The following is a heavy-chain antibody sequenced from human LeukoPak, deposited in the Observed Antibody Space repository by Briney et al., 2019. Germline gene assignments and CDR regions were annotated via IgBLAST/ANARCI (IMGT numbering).Heavy chain of an antibody. D-gene: IGHD3-22*01. Sequence: GGSLRLSCAASGFTFSSYEMNWVRQAPGKGLEWVSYISSSGATIYYADSVKGRFTISRDNAKNSLYLQMNSLRAEDTAVYYCARGGLYDSSGYYDFDYWGQGTLVTVSS. CDR1: GFTFSSYE. V-gene: IGHV3-48*03. CDR2: ISSSGATI. CDR3: ARGGLYDSSGYYDFDY. J-gene: IGHJ4*02.